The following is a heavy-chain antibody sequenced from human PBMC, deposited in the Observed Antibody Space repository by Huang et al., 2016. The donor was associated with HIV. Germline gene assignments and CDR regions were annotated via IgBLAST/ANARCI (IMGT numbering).Heavy chain of an antibody. CDR2: ISKTSGAT. J-gene: IGHJ4*02. Sequence: EVQLVESGGGLAQPGGSLRLSCVASGYTFSTYSMNWVGKDPGKGLEGFSYISKTSGATSYAESVKGRFTVSRDNVKNSLYLQMNRLRVEDTAMYYCVRDSSSGLQLRYWGQGALVIVS. V-gene: IGHV3-48*01. CDR3: VRDSSSGLQLRY. D-gene: IGHD3-22*01. CDR1: GYTFSTYS.